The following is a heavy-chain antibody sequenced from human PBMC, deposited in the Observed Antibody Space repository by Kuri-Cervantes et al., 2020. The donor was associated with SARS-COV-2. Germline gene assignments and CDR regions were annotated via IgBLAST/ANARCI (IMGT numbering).Heavy chain of an antibody. J-gene: IGHJ4*02. Sequence: GESLKISCAASGFTFSSYAMHWVRQAPGKGLEWVAVISYDGSNKYYADSVKGRFTISRDNSKNTLYLQMDSLRAEDTAFYYCARLRVTGTSQAYFDFWGQGSLVTVSS. CDR2: ISYDGSNK. CDR1: GFTFSSYA. D-gene: IGHD1-20*01. V-gene: IGHV3-30-3*01. CDR3: ARLRVTGTSQAYFDF.